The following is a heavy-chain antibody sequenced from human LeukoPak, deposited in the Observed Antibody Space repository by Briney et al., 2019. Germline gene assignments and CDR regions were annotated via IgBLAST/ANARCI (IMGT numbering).Heavy chain of an antibody. Sequence: KPSETLSLTCTVSGYSISSGYYWGCIRQPPGKGLEWIGSFDQSGSTYYNPSLKSRVTISVDTSKNQFSLKLSSVTAADTAVYYCARGKPSYGSGTFYRPLEPNYMDVWGKGTTVTVSS. CDR1: GYSISSGYY. J-gene: IGHJ6*03. D-gene: IGHD3-10*01. CDR2: FDQSGST. CDR3: ARGKPSYGSGTFYRPLEPNYMDV. V-gene: IGHV4-38-2*02.